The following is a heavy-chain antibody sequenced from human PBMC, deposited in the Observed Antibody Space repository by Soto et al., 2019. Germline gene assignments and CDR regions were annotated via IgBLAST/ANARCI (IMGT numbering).Heavy chain of an antibody. V-gene: IGHV4-31*03. Sequence: QVQLQESGPGLVKPSQTLSLTCTVSGGSISTGGYYWNWIRQHPGKGLEWIGYFYYSGSTYYNPSLKGRFTIPETTLKTRFPLRLGSVTAADTAVFYWGRSVSPGGQGPLVTVSS. CDR3: GRSVSP. CDR2: FYYSGST. J-gene: IGHJ5*02. CDR1: GGSISTGGYY.